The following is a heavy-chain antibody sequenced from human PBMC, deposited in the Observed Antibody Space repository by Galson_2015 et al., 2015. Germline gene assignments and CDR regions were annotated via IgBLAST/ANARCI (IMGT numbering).Heavy chain of an antibody. J-gene: IGHJ4*02. CDR3: AADRAYSSSWYYFDY. CDR2: IVVGSGNT. Sequence: SVKVSCKASGFTFTSSAVQWVRQARGQRLEWIGWIVVGSGNTNYAQMFQERVTITRDMSTSTAYMELSSLRSEDTAVYYCAADRAYSSSWYYFDYWAREPWSPSPQ. CDR1: GFTFTSSA. D-gene: IGHD6-13*01. V-gene: IGHV1-58*01.